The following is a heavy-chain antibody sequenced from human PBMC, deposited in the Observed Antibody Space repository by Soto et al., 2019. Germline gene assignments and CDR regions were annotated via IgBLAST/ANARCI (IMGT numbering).Heavy chain of an antibody. Sequence: PGGTLRLSCAPSGFIFNTYTMHWVRRAPGKGQERVAVVSHDGANKYYADSVQGRFTISRDNSDHKLFLQMNSLRAEDTAVYFCARGGYNDILNHIEYGYLLDSWDQGTLVTVSS. D-gene: IGHD3-9*01. CDR3: ARGGYNDILNHIEYGYLLDS. CDR1: GFIFNTYT. J-gene: IGHJ4*02. CDR2: VSHDGANK. V-gene: IGHV3-30-3*01.